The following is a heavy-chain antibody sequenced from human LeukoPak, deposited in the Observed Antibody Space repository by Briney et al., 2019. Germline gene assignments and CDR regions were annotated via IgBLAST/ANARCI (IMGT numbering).Heavy chain of an antibody. CDR2: IYYSGST. CDR1: GGSISSGGYY. D-gene: IGHD3-3*01. V-gene: IGHV4-31*03. Sequence: PSQTLSLTCTVSGGSISSGGYYWSWIRQHPGKGLEWIGYIYYSGSTYYNPSLKSRVTMSVDTSKNQFSLKLSSVTAADTAVYYCAREGRFDDFWSGYIDYWGQGTLVTVSS. CDR3: AREGRFDDFWSGYIDY. J-gene: IGHJ4*02.